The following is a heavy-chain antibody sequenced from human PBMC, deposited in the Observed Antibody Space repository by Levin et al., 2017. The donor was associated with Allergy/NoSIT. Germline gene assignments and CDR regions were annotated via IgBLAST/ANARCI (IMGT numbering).Heavy chain of an antibody. CDR1: GFTFSDYY. CDR3: ARALVVVPAVSSSYYYGMDV. Sequence: PGGSLRLSCAASGFTFSDYYMSWIRQAPGKGLEWVSYISSSGSTIYYADSVKGRFTISRDNAKNSLYLQMNSLRAEDTAVYYCARALVVVPAVSSSYYYGMDVWGQGTTVTVSS. CDR2: ISSSGSTI. D-gene: IGHD2-2*01. J-gene: IGHJ6*02. V-gene: IGHV3-11*01.